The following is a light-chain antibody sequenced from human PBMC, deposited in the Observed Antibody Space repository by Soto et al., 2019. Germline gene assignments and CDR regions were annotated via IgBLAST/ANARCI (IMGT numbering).Light chain of an antibody. CDR3: CSYAGSSTYV. J-gene: IGLJ1*01. Sequence: ALTQPVSVSGSPGQSITISCTGTSSDVGGFNLVSWYQQHPGKAPKLMIYEGSERPSGVSDRFSGSKSGNTASLTISGLQAADEADYYCCSYAGSSTYVFGTGTKATVL. V-gene: IGLV2-23*01. CDR1: SSDVGGFNL. CDR2: EGS.